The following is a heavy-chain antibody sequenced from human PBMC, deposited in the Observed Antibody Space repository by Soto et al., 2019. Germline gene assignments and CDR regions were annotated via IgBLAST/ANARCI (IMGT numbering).Heavy chain of an antibody. V-gene: IGHV3-7*05. D-gene: IGHD3-3*01. CDR2: IKQDGSEK. CDR1: GFSFSSYW. J-gene: IGHJ4*02. Sequence: GGSLRLSCAAYGFSFSSYWMSWVRQAPGKGLEWVANIKQDGSEKYYVDSVKGRFTISRDNAKNSLYLQMNSLRAEDTAVYYCATFTAGIRFLEWLLKAYYFDYWGQGTLVTVSS. CDR3: ATFTAGIRFLEWLLKAYYFDY.